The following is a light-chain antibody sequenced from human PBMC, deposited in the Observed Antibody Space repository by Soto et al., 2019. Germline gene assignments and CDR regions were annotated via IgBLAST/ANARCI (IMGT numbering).Light chain of an antibody. CDR3: QQYVEWPRT. CDR1: QDVSRN. Sequence: EIVMTQSPGTVSLAPGDRATLSCRASQDVSRNLAWYQQKPGQAPRLLFSVASTRATGVPARFTASGSGTDFTLTISSLQSEDFALYYCQQYVEWPRTFGQGTRVEI. J-gene: IGKJ1*01. CDR2: VAS. V-gene: IGKV3-15*01.